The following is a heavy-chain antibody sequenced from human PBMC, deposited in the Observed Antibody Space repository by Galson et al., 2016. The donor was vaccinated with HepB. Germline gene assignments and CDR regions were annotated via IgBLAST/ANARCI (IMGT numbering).Heavy chain of an antibody. J-gene: IGHJ6*02. CDR1: GFTFSSYE. Sequence: SLRLSCAASGFTFSSYEMNWVRQAPGKGLEWVSYISSSGSTINYADSVKGRFTISRDNAKNSLYLKMNSLRAEDTAVYYCARDRSSWRLYYYYGMDVWGQGTTVTVSS. CDR3: ARDRSSWRLYYYYGMDV. V-gene: IGHV3-48*03. D-gene: IGHD6-13*01. CDR2: ISSSGSTI.